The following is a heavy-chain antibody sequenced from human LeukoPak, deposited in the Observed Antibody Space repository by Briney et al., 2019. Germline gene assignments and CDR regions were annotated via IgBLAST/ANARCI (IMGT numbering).Heavy chain of an antibody. D-gene: IGHD5-12*01. J-gene: IGHJ6*02. Sequence: PGGSLRLSCAASGFTFSSYAMHWVRQAPGKGLEWVAVISYDGSNKYYADSVKGRFTISRDNSKNTLYLQMNSLRAEDTAVYYCARDTRGYSGYLNYYYYGMDVWGQGTTVTVSS. V-gene: IGHV3-30*04. CDR1: GFTFSSYA. CDR3: ARDTRGYSGYLNYYYYGMDV. CDR2: ISYDGSNK.